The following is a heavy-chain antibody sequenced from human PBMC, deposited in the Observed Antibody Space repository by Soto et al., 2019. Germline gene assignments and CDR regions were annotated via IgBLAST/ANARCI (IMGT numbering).Heavy chain of an antibody. CDR2: IYHSGST. D-gene: IGHD2-15*01. CDR1: GGSISSSNW. V-gene: IGHV4-4*02. CDR3: ARVVCSGGSCSARN. Sequence: QVQLQESGPGLVKPSGTLSLTCAVSGGSISSSNWWSWVRQPPGKGLEWIGEIYHSGSTNYKPSLKSRVTISVDKSKNQFSLKLSSVTAAETAGYYCARVVCSGGSCSARNWGQGTLVTVAS. J-gene: IGHJ4*02.